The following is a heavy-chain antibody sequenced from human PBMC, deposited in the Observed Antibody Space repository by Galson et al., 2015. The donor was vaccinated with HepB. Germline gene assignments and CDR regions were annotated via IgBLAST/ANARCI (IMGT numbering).Heavy chain of an antibody. CDR3: ARDYGSGGRSVLGYYYYGMDV. CDR2: ISYDASNK. V-gene: IGHV3-30*04. CDR1: GFTFSSYA. J-gene: IGHJ6*02. D-gene: IGHD3-10*01. Sequence: SLRLSCAASGFTFSSYAMSWVRQAPGKGLEWVAVISYDASNKYYADSVKGRFTITRDNSKNTLHLQMSSLRAEDTAVYYCARDYGSGGRSVLGYYYYGMDVWGQGTTVTVSS.